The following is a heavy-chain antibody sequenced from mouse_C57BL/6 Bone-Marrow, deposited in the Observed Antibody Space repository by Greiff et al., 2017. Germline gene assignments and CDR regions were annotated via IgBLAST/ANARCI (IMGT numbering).Heavy chain of an antibody. D-gene: IGHD4-1*01. CDR2: IDPENGDT. CDR3: TTGRGDY. V-gene: IGHV14-4*01. Sequence: VQLQQSGAELVRPGASVKLSCTASGFNIKDDYMHWVKQRPEQGLEWIGWIDPENGDTEYASKFQGKATITADTSSNTAYLQLSSLTSEDTAVYYYTTGRGDYWGQGTTLTVSS. J-gene: IGHJ2*01. CDR1: GFNIKDDY.